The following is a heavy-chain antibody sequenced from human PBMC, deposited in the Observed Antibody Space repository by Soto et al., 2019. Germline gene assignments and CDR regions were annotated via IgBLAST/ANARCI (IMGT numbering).Heavy chain of an antibody. CDR2: IIPIFGTA. D-gene: IGHD1-1*01. CDR3: ATTSVQLERRPYYYYYGMDV. V-gene: IGHV1-69*06. Sequence: QVQLVKSGAEVKKPGCSVKVSCTASGGTFSSYAISWVRQAPGQGLEWRGGIIPIFGTANYAQKLQGRVTITADKSTRTAYMELSSLRSEDTAVYYCATTSVQLERRPYYYYYGMDVWGQGPTVTVSS. CDR1: GGTFSSYA. J-gene: IGHJ6*02.